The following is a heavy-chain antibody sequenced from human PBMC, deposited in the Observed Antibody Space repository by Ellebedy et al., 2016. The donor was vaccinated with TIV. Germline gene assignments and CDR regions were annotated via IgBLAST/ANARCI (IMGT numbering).Heavy chain of an antibody. D-gene: IGHD3-22*01. CDR2: ISYDGSNK. V-gene: IGHV3-30-3*01. J-gene: IGHJ6*02. CDR3: ARDLDYYDSSGYWFPYGMDV. Sequence: GGSLRLXXAASGFTFSSYAMHWVRQAPGKGLEWVAVISYDGSNKYYADSVKGRFTISRDNSKNTLYLQMNSLRAEDTAVYYCARDLDYYDSSGYWFPYGMDVWGQGTTVTVSS. CDR1: GFTFSSYA.